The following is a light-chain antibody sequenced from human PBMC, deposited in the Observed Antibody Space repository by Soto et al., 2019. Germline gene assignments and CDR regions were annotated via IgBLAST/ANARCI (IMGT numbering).Light chain of an antibody. J-gene: IGLJ3*02. CDR2: EVT. Sequence: QSALTQPASVSGYPGQSITISCTGTSSDIGNYNFVCWYQQHPGKAPKLMIYEVTNRPSGVSSRFSGSKSGNTASLTISGLQADDEADYYCGTWDGGLSGGVFGGGTKLTVL. CDR3: GTWDGGLSGGV. CDR1: SSDIGNYNF. V-gene: IGLV2-14*01.